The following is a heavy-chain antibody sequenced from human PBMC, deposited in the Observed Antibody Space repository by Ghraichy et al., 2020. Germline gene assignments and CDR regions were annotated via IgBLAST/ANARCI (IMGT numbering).Heavy chain of an antibody. D-gene: IGHD2-2*01. CDR1: GDSISSSSFF. CDR3: ARQPAAPMREFAFDY. CDR2: IHYSGST. Sequence: SETLSLTCTVSGDSISSSSFFWGWIRQPPGKGLDWIGSIHYSGSTYYNPSLKSRVTISVDTSKNQFSLKLSSVTAADTAVYWCARQPAAPMREFAFDYWGQGTLVTVSS. V-gene: IGHV4-39*01. J-gene: IGHJ4*02.